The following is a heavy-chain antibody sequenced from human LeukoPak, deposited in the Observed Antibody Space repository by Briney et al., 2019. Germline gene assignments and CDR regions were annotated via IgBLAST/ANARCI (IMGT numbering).Heavy chain of an antibody. D-gene: IGHD2-15*01. J-gene: IGHJ4*02. Sequence: GASVKVSCKASGYTFTSYYMHWVRQAPGQGLEWMGIINPSGGSTSYAQKFQGRVTMTRDTSTSTVYMELSSLSSEDPAVYYCARGSSGLPGDYWGQGPLVTVSS. CDR2: INPSGGST. V-gene: IGHV1-46*01. CDR1: GYTFTSYY. CDR3: ARGSSGLPGDY.